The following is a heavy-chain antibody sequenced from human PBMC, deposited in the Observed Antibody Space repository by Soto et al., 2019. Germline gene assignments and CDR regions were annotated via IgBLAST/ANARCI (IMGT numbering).Heavy chain of an antibody. Sequence: SVKVSCKTSGFTFTHYGIRWVRQAPGQGLEWMGWISAYNGATNYAQKFRDRLTMTTDASTSTAYMDLRSLRSDDTAVYFCATASNASNWDYWGQGTLVTVS. J-gene: IGHJ4*02. CDR1: GFTFTHYG. CDR2: ISAYNGAT. V-gene: IGHV1-18*01. CDR3: ATASNASNWDY. D-gene: IGHD6-13*01.